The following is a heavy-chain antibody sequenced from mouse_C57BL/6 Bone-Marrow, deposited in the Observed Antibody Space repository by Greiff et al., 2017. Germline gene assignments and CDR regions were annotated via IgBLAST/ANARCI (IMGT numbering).Heavy chain of an antibody. J-gene: IGHJ1*03. Sequence: EVQLVESGGGLVKPGGSLKLSCAASGFTFSSYTMSWVRQTPEKRLQWVAAISGGGGNTYYPARVKGRFTVTRDNDKNILYLQMSSLRSEDTALYYCSRQVTTVLATKYFDVWGTGTTVTGSS. CDR2: ISGGGGNT. CDR1: GFTFSSYT. D-gene: IGHD1-1*01. CDR3: SRQVTTVLATKYFDV. V-gene: IGHV5-9*01.